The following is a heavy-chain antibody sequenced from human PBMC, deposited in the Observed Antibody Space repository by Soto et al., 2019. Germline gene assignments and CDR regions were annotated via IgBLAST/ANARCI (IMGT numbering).Heavy chain of an antibody. V-gene: IGHV1-46*03. CDR3: ASRRPGRGGGFDY. CDR2: INPSGGST. J-gene: IGHJ4*02. Sequence: QVQLVQSGAEVKKPGASVKVSCKASGYTFTSYYMHWVRQAPGQGLEWMGIINPSGGSTSYAQKLQGRVTMTRDTSTSTVYMELSSLRSEDTVVYYCASRRPGRGGGFDYWGQGTLVTVSS. D-gene: IGHD3-10*01. CDR1: GYTFTSYY.